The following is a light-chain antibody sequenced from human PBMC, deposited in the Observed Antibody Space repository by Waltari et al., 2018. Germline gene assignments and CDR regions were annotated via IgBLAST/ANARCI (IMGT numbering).Light chain of an antibody. CDR2: EVS. V-gene: IGLV2-8*01. Sequence: QSALTQPPSASGSPGQSVTISCTGTSSDFGNHNYVSWYQQHPGKAPKLMIYEVSKRPAGVPDRFSGSKSGNTASLTVSGLQAEDEADYYCSSYAGSNNWVFGGGTKLTVL. CDR1: SSDFGNHNY. CDR3: SSYAGSNNWV. J-gene: IGLJ3*02.